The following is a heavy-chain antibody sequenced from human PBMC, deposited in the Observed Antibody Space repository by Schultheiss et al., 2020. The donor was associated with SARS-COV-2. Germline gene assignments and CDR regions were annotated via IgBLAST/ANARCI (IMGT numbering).Heavy chain of an antibody. V-gene: IGHV4-4*07. Sequence: SETLSLTCTVSGGSISSYYWSWIRQPAGKGLEWIGRIYTSGSTNYNPSLKSRVTISVDTSKNQFSLKLSSVTAADTAVYYCARVGYSSGWYTPDYWGQGTLVTVSS. J-gene: IGHJ4*02. CDR2: IYTSGST. CDR1: GGSISSYY. D-gene: IGHD6-19*01. CDR3: ARVGYSSGWYTPDY.